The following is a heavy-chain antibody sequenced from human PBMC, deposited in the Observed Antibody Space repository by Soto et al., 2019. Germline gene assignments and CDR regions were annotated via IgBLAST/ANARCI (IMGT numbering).Heavy chain of an antibody. CDR3: ARAAAAGTGQNISEVYGMDV. Sequence: ASVKVSCKASGYTFTGYYMHWVRQAPGQGLEWMGWINPNSGGTNYAQKFQGWVTMTRDTSISTAYMELSRLRSDDTAVYYCARAAAAGTGQNISEVYGMDVWGQGTTVTVSS. D-gene: IGHD6-13*01. V-gene: IGHV1-2*04. CDR2: INPNSGGT. J-gene: IGHJ6*02. CDR1: GYTFTGYY.